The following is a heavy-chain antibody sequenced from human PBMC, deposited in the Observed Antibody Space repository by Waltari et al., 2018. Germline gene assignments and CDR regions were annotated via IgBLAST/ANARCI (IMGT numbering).Heavy chain of an antibody. V-gene: IGHV4-59*01. J-gene: IGHJ6*02. CDR1: GGSISSYY. CDR3: ARDGIAVAGPTYYYYGMDV. CDR2: IYYSGST. D-gene: IGHD6-19*01. Sequence: QVQLQESGPGLVKPSETLSLTCTVSGGSISSYYWSWIRQPPGKGLEWVGYIYYSGSTHYNPSLKSRVTISVDTSKNQFSLKLSSVTAADTAVYYCARDGIAVAGPTYYYYGMDVWGQGTTVTVSS.